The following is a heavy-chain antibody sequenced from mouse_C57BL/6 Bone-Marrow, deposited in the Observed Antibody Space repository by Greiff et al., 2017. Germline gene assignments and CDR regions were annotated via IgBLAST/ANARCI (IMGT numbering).Heavy chain of an antibody. CDR1: GYTFTSYD. CDR3: ARFITTVVATWDYAMDY. V-gene: IGHV1-85*01. CDR2: IYPRDGST. Sequence: QVQLQQSGPELVKPGASVKLSCKASGYTFTSYDINWVKQRPGQGLEWIGWIYPRDGSTKDNEKFKGKATLTVDTSSSTAYMELHSLTSEDSAVYFCARFITTVVATWDYAMDYWGQGTSVTVSS. J-gene: IGHJ4*01. D-gene: IGHD1-1*01.